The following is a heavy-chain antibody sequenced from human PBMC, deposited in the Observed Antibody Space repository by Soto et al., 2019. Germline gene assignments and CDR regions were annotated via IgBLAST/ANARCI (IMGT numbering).Heavy chain of an antibody. V-gene: IGHV4-39*02. Sequence: SETLSLTCDVSGGSIDNSHSFWGWVRQPPGKGLEFIGSVYYSGGAYYSPSLKSRVTVSVDTSKNQLSLRVNSVTAADTAVYYCARESGEGYSSGWYEGYYYYYGMDVWGQGTTVTVSS. J-gene: IGHJ6*02. CDR3: ARESGEGYSSGWYEGYYYYYGMDV. D-gene: IGHD6-19*01. CDR1: GGSIDNSHSF. CDR2: VYYSGGA.